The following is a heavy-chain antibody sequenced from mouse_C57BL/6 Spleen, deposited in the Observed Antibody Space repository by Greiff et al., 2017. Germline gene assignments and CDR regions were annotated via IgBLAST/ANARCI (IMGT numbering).Heavy chain of an antibody. D-gene: IGHD1-1*01. CDR1: GYTFTSYW. J-gene: IGHJ1*03. CDR3: ARSPVYYYGSSGV. V-gene: IGHV1-72*01. CDR2: IDPNSGGT. Sequence: QVQLKQPGAELVKPGASVKLSCKASGYTFTSYWMHWVKQRPGRGLEWIGRIDPNSGGTKYNEKFKSKATLTVDKPSSTAYMQLSSLTSEDSAVYYCARSPVYYYGSSGVWGTGTTVTVSS.